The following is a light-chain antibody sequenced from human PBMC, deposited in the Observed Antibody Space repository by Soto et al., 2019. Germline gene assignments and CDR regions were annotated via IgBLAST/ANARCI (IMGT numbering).Light chain of an antibody. J-gene: IGKJ1*01. CDR3: QHYNSYSEA. CDR1: QTISSW. CDR2: DAS. V-gene: IGKV1-5*01. Sequence: DIPMTQSPSTLSGSVGDRVTITCRASQTISSWLAWYQQKPGKAPKLLIYDASTLESGVPSRFSGSRSGTEFTLTISSLQPDDFATYYCQHYNSYSEAFGQGTKVDIK.